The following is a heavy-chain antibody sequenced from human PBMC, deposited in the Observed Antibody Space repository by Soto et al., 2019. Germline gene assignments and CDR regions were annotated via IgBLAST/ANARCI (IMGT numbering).Heavy chain of an antibody. CDR2: VFYTGAT. CDR3: VRLRVVPTGVWAFDS. J-gene: IGHJ4*02. V-gene: IGHV4-39*01. Sequence: QVQLQESGPGLLKPSATLPLTCIVSGGSTFTTTHYWGWIRQSPGKGLEYIGTVFYTGATFHNPSLRSRVTMSLETSDNLLSLRLRSVTAADTAVYYCVRLRVVPTGVWAFDSWGPGMLVTVSS. CDR1: GGSTFTTTHY. D-gene: IGHD3-3*01.